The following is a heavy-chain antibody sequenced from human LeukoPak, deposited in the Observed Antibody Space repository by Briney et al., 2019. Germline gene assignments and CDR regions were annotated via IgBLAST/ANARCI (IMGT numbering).Heavy chain of an antibody. CDR1: GFTFSSYG. Sequence: GGSLRLSCAASGFTFSSYGMHWVRQAPGKGLEWVAFIRCDGSNKYHADSVKGRFTISRDNAKNSLYLQMNSLRAEDTALYYCARDLWDRSYAFDIWGQGTMVTVSS. CDR3: ARDLWDRSYAFDI. V-gene: IGHV3-30*02. D-gene: IGHD1-26*01. J-gene: IGHJ3*02. CDR2: IRCDGSNK.